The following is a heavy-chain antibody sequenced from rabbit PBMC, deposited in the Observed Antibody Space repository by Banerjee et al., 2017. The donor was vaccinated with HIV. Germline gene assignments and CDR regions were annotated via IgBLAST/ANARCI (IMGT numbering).Heavy chain of an antibody. J-gene: IGHJ6*01. V-gene: IGHV1S47*01. Sequence: QEQLVESGGGLVTLGGSLKLSCKASGIDFSSYGISWVRQAPGKGLEWIAYIYPDYGSTDYASWVNGRFTISLDNAQNTVFLQMTSLTAADTATYFCARDGEKDYDDYGDYYGMDLWGPGTLVTVS. CDR1: GIDFSSYG. D-gene: IGHD2-1*01. CDR2: IYPDYGST. CDR3: ARDGEKDYDDYGDYYGMDL.